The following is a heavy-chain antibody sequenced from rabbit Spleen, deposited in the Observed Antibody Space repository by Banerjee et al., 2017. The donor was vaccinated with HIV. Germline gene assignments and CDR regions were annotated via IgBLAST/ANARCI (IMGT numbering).Heavy chain of an antibody. CDR1: GFSLFHYW. D-gene: IGHD8-1*01. J-gene: IGHJ6*01. V-gene: IGHV1S40*01. CDR3: ARDSGSGWNFSL. Sequence: QSLEESGGGLVKPGGTLTLTCKPSGFSLFHYWMCWVRQAPGKGLDLIGCTYTGNGKTYYASWAKGRFTISRTSSPTVTLQMTSLTVADTATYFCARDSGSGWNFSLWGQRTLVTVS. CDR2: TYTGNGKT.